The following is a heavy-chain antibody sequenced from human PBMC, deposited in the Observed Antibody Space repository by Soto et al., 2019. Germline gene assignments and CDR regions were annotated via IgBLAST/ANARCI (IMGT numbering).Heavy chain of an antibody. CDR1: GYSFTNFG. CDR3: VRDSYGYFDPPASDY. V-gene: IGHV1-18*01. D-gene: IGHD3-9*01. CDR2: ITTFNGNT. J-gene: IGHJ4*02. Sequence: QVPLMQSGPEVKKPGASMRVSCKTSGYSFTNFGISWVRQAPGQGLEWMGWITTFNGNTNYAQRFQGRMTVTSETSTSTFYMELTSLTPAATAVYYCVRDSYGYFDPPASDYWGQGTLVTVSS.